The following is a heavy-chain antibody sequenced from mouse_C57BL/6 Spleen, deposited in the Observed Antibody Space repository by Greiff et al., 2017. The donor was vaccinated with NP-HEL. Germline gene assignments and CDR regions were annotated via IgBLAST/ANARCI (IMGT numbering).Heavy chain of an antibody. CDR3: ARWDGSSYGYFDY. CDR1: GYTFTSYW. D-gene: IGHD1-1*01. CDR2: IDPSDSDT. V-gene: IGHV1-52*01. Sequence: QVQLKQPGAELVRPGSSVKLSCKASGYTFTSYWMPWVKQRPIQGLEWIGNIDPSDSDTHYNQKFKDKDTLTVDKSSSTAYMQLSSLTSEDSAVYYCARWDGSSYGYFDYWGQGTTLTVSS. J-gene: IGHJ2*01.